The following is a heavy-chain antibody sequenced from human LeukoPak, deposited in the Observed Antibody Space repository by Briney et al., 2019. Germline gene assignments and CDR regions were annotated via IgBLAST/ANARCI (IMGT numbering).Heavy chain of an antibody. J-gene: IGHJ3*02. V-gene: IGHV3-9*01. CDR3: ARPERDTAITYDAFDI. CDR2: ISWNSGSI. D-gene: IGHD5-18*01. Sequence: GRSLRLSCAASGFTFDDYAMHWVRQAPGKGLEWVSGISWNSGSIGYADSVKGRFTISRDNAKNSLYLQMNSLRAEDTAVYYCARPERDTAITYDAFDIWGQGTMVTVSS. CDR1: GFTFDDYA.